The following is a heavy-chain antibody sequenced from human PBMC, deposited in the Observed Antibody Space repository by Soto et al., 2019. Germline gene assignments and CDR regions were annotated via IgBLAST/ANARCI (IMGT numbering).Heavy chain of an antibody. V-gene: IGHV4-34*01. Sequence: SETLSLTCAVYGVSFSGYYWSWIRQPPGKGLEWFGEINHSGSTNYNPSLKSRVTISVDTSKNQFSLKLSSVTAADTAVYYCARGSAAASKRAYYYYYYGMDVWGQGTTVTVSS. CDR1: GVSFSGYY. CDR3: ARGSAAASKRAYYYYYYGMDV. CDR2: INHSGST. J-gene: IGHJ6*02. D-gene: IGHD6-13*01.